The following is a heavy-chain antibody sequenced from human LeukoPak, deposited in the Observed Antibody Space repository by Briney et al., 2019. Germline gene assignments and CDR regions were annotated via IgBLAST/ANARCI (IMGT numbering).Heavy chain of an antibody. CDR2: ISHDGSYK. CDR1: GFPFSTYA. D-gene: IGHD6-19*01. V-gene: IGHV3-30*18. J-gene: IGHJ5*02. CDR3: AKGGQWLIQWGCVS. Sequence: PGGSLRLSCAASGFPFSTYAMHWVRQAPGKGLEWVAVISHDGSYKYYADSVKGRLTISRDNSKNTLYLQMCSLRPEDAAVYYCAKGGQWLIQWGCVSWGQGTLVTVSS.